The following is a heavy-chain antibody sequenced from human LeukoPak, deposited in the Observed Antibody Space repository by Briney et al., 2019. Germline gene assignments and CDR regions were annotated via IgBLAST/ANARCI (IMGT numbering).Heavy chain of an antibody. CDR1: GGSISSGSYY. CDR2: IYTSGST. Sequence: SETLSLTCTVSGGSISSGSYYWSWIRQPAGKGLEWIGRIYTSGSTNYNPSLKSRVTISVDTSKNQFSLKLSSVTAADTAVYYCARRAYYYGSGNRLDYWGQGTLVTVSS. CDR3: ARRAYYYGSGNRLDY. J-gene: IGHJ4*02. D-gene: IGHD3-10*01. V-gene: IGHV4-61*02.